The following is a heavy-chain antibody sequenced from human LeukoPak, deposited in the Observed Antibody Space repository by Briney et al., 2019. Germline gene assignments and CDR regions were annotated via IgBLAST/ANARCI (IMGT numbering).Heavy chain of an antibody. CDR3: ARDGFSSSWYGRALDY. Sequence: GGSLSLSCAASGFTFSSSDMSWVRQAPGKGLEWVAVIWYDESNKYYADSVKGRFTISRDNSRNTLYLQMNSLRAEDTAVYYCARDGFSSSWYGRALDYWGQGTLVTVSS. J-gene: IGHJ4*02. CDR1: GFTFSSSD. D-gene: IGHD6-13*01. V-gene: IGHV3-33*08. CDR2: IWYDESNK.